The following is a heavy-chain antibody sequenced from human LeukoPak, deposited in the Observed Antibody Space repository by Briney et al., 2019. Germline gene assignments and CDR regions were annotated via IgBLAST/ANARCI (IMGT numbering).Heavy chain of an antibody. CDR3: AKGGTYSWFDP. CDR1: GFTFSSYA. Sequence: GGSLRLSCAASGFTFSSYAMSWVRQAPGKGLEWVSAITGSGSNTYYADSVKGRFTISGDNSKNTLLLQMNSLRAEDTAVYYCAKGGTYSWFDPWGQGTLVTVSS. CDR2: ITGSGSNT. V-gene: IGHV3-23*01. D-gene: IGHD1-26*01. J-gene: IGHJ5*02.